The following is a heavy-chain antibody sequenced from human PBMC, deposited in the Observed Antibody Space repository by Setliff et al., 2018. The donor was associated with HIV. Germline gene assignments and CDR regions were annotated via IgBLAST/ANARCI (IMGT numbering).Heavy chain of an antibody. Sequence: SETLSLTCTVSGGSISSYYWSWIRQPPGKGLEWIGYIYYSGSTNYNPSLKSRVTILVDTSKNQFSLKLSSVTAADTAVYYCARHAGGYPFYYYYYYMDVWGKGTTVTVSS. CDR1: GGSISSYY. V-gene: IGHV4-59*08. CDR3: ARHAGGYPFYYYYYYMDV. D-gene: IGHD3-22*01. CDR2: IYYSGST. J-gene: IGHJ6*03.